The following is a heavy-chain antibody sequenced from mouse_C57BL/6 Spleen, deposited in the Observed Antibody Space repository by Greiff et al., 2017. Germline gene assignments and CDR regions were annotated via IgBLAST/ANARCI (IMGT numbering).Heavy chain of an antibody. J-gene: IGHJ3*01. D-gene: IGHD2-3*01. V-gene: IGHV1-54*01. Sequence: QVQLKQSGAELVRPGTSVKVSCKASGYAFTNYLIEWVKQRPGQGLEWIGVINPGSGGTNYNEKFKGKATLTADKSSSTAYMQLSSLTSEDSAVYFCARYDGYSAWFAYWGQGTLVTVSA. CDR1: GYAFTNYL. CDR2: INPGSGGT. CDR3: ARYDGYSAWFAY.